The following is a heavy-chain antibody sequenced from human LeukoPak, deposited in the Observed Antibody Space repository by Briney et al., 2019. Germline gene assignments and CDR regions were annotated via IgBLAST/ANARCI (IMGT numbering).Heavy chain of an antibody. CDR2: IHYSGST. D-gene: IGHD5-12*01. Sequence: SETLSLTCTVSGGSISSGGYSWSWIRQHPGKGLEWIGYIHYSGSTYYNPSLKSRVTISVDTSKNQFSLKLSSVTAADTAVYYCARGRYSGYYFDYWGQGTLVTVSS. CDR1: GGSISSGGYS. CDR3: ARGRYSGYYFDY. J-gene: IGHJ4*02. V-gene: IGHV4-31*03.